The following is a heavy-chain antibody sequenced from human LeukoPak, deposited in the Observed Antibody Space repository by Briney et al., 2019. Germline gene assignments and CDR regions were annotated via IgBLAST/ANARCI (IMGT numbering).Heavy chain of an antibody. CDR1: GGSISSTSHY. CDR2: IYYSGST. V-gene: IGHV4-39*01. Sequence: SETLSLTSTVSGGSISSTSHYWGWVRQPPGKGLEWIGNIYYSGSTYYNPSLKSRVTLSVDTSKNQFSLKLSSVTAADTAVYYCARHEGYSYDYWGQGTLVTVSS. CDR3: ARHEGYSYDY. J-gene: IGHJ4*02.